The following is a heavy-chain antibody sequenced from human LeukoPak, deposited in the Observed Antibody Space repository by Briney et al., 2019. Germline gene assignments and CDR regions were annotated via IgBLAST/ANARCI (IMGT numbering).Heavy chain of an antibody. J-gene: IGHJ4*02. V-gene: IGHV3-23*01. CDR3: VKRVHSASWYAAFDY. Sequence: QPGGSLRLSCAASGFAFSNTGMTWVRQAPGKGLEWVSGISGNGVTTFYADSVRGRFTISRDNFKNTLYLEMNGLRVEDTAMYYCVKRVHSASWYAAFDYWGQGTLVTVSS. CDR2: ISGNGVTT. CDR1: GFAFSNTG. D-gene: IGHD2-2*01.